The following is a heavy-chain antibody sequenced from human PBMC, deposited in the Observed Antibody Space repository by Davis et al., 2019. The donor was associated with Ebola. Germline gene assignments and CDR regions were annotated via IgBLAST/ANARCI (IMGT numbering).Heavy chain of an antibody. V-gene: IGHV4-59*01. CDR2: IYYSGST. CDR3: ARVHSADYYYYYYMDV. CDR1: GGSISSYY. J-gene: IGHJ6*03. Sequence: PSETLSLTCTVSGGSISSYYWSWIRQPPGKGLEWIGYIYYSGSTNYNPSLKSRVTISVDTSKNQFSLKLSSVTAADTAVYYCARVHSADYYYYYYMDVWGKGTTVTVSS. D-gene: IGHD2-15*01.